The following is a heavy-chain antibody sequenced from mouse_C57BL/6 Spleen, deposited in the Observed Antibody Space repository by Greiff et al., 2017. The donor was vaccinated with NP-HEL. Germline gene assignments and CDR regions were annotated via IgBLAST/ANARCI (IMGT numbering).Heavy chain of an antibody. CDR1: GFNIRDDY. CDR3: TVYYDYGVPYFDV. J-gene: IGHJ1*03. D-gene: IGHD2-4*01. V-gene: IGHV14-4*01. CDR2: IDPENGDT. Sequence: VQLQQSGAELVRPGASVKLSCTASGFNIRDDYMHWVKQRPEQGLEWIGWIDPENGDTEYASKFQGKATITADTSSNTAYLQLSSLTSEDTAVYYCTVYYDYGVPYFDVWGTGTTVTVSS.